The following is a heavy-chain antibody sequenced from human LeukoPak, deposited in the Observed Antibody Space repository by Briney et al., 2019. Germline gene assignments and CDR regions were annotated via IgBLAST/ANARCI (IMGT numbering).Heavy chain of an antibody. CDR2: IYYSGST. CDR3: ARDPDLLY. V-gene: IGHV4-39*07. J-gene: IGHJ4*02. CDR1: GGSISSSSYY. Sequence: PSETLSLTCTVSGGSISSSSYYWGWIRQPPGKGLEWIGSIYYSGSTYYNPSLKSRVAISVDTSKNQFSLKLSSVTAADTAVYYCARDPDLLYWGQGTLVTVSS.